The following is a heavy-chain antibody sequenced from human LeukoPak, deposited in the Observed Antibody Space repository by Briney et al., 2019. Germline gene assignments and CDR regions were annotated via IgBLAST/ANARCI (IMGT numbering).Heavy chain of an antibody. CDR3: ARAYCSGGSCLELDY. V-gene: IGHV3-20*01. J-gene: IGHJ4*02. D-gene: IGHD2-15*01. CDR1: GFTFDDYG. CDR2: INWNGGST. Sequence: GGSLRLPCAASGFTFDDYGMSWVRQAPGKGLEWVSGINWNGGSTGYADSVKGRFTISRDNAKNSLYLQMNSLRAEDTALYHCARAYCSGGSCLELDYWGQGTLSPSPQ.